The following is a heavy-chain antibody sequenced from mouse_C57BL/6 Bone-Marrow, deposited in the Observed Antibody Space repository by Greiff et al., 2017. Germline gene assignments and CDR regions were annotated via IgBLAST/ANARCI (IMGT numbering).Heavy chain of an antibody. CDR1: GFTFTDYY. Sequence: EVKLVESGGALVQPGGSLSLSCAASGFTFTDYYMSWVRQPPGKALEWLGFIRNKANGYTTEYSASVKGRFTISRDNSQSILYLQMNALRAEDSATYYCARFYDGYYWFAYWGQGTLVTVSA. D-gene: IGHD2-3*01. CDR2: IRNKANGYTT. J-gene: IGHJ3*01. CDR3: ARFYDGYYWFAY. V-gene: IGHV7-3*01.